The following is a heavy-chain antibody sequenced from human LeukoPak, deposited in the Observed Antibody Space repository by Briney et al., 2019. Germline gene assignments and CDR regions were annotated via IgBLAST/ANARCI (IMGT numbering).Heavy chain of an antibody. CDR3: ARSGAAVAFDI. D-gene: IGHD7-27*01. J-gene: IGHJ3*02. CDR2: ISSSGSTI. CDR1: GFTFSSYE. V-gene: IGHV3-48*03. Sequence: HPGGSLRLSCAASGFTFSSYEMNWVRQAPGKGLEWVSYISSSGSTIYYADSVKGRFTISRDNAKNSLYLQMNSLRAEDTAVYYCARSGAAVAFDIWGQGTMVTVSS.